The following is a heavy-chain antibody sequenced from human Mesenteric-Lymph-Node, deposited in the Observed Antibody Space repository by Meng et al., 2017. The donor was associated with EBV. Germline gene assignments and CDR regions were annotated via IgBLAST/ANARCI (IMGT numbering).Heavy chain of an antibody. J-gene: IGHJ4*02. V-gene: IGHV1-18*01. Sequence: QVQLVQSGEEVKKPGASVKVSCKASGYRFNTYGISWVRQAPGQGLEWMGWISADNGNTIFAQKFQGRVTMTADSSTSTAYMEVTSLTSDDTAVYYCASGNSGINFDYWGQGTLVTVSS. CDR1: GYRFNTYG. CDR3: ASGNSGINFDY. D-gene: IGHD4-23*01. CDR2: ISADNGNT.